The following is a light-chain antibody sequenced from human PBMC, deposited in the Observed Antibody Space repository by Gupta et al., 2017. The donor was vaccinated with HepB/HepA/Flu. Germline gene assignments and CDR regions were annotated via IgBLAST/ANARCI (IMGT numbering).Light chain of an antibody. CDR3: QQRSYSQRT. Sequence: EIVLTPSPTTLALSPGESATLSFRARQGGSSYLAWYQQKPGQAPRLLIYDASNRATGIPDRFSGSGSGTDFTLTISRLEPEDFAVYYCQQRSYSQRTFGGGTKVEIK. CDR1: QGGSSY. V-gene: IGKV3-11*01. J-gene: IGKJ4*02. CDR2: DAS.